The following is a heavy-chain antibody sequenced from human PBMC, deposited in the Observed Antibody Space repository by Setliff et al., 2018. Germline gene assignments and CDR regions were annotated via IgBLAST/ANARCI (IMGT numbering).Heavy chain of an antibody. CDR2: IWDDGGNK. J-gene: IGHJ4*02. V-gene: IGHV3-33*08. Sequence: GGSLRLSCAASGFTFSSYRMHWVRQAPGKGLEWAAVIWDDGGNKYHADSVKGRFTISRDNSKNTLYLQMNSLRPEDTAVYYCARTCSGSGCYAGLESWGQGTPVTVS. CDR1: GFTFSSYR. CDR3: ARTCSGSGCYAGLES. D-gene: IGHD2-15*01.